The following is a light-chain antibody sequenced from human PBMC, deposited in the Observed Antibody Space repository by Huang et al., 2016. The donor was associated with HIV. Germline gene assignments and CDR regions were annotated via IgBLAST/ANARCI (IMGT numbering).Light chain of an antibody. V-gene: IGKV3-11*01. CDR1: QSVSSH. CDR3: QHRSNWPPYT. CDR2: GAS. J-gene: IGKJ2*01. Sequence: EIVLTQSPATLSLSPGERATLSCRASQSVSSHLAWYQQKLGQAPRLLIYGASNRATGIPARFSGSVSGTDFTLTISNLEPEDSAVYYCQHRSNWPPYTFGQGTKVEIK.